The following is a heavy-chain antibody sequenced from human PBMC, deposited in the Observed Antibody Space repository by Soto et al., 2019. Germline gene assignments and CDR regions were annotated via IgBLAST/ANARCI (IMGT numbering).Heavy chain of an antibody. J-gene: IGHJ4*02. D-gene: IGHD3-22*01. CDR3: AKDGDYYYDSSANYFDY. V-gene: IGHV3-23*01. CDR1: GFTFSSYA. Sequence: EVQLLESGGGLVQPGRSLRLSCAASGFTFSSYAMSWVRQAPGKGLEWVSAISGSGGSTYYADSVKGRFTISRDNSKNTLYLQMNSLRAEDTAVYYCAKDGDYYYDSSANYFDYWGQGTLVTVSS. CDR2: ISGSGGST.